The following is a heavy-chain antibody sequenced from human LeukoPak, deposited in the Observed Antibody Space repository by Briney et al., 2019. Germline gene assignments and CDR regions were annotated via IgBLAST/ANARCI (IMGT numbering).Heavy chain of an antibody. CDR3: AKGMTYYYDSSQLGY. J-gene: IGHJ4*02. CDR1: GFTFSSYA. D-gene: IGHD3-22*01. Sequence: GGSLRLSCAASGFTFSSYAMSWVRQAPGKGLEWVSAISSSGGSTYYADSVKGRFTISRDNSKHTLYLQMNSPRAEDTAVYYCAKGMTYYYDSSQLGYWGQGTLVTVSS. CDR2: ISSSGGST. V-gene: IGHV3-23*01.